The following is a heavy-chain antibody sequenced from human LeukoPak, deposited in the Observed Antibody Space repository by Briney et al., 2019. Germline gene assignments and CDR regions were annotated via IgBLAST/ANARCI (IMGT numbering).Heavy chain of an antibody. CDR2: IYYSGST. CDR1: GGSISSSSYY. Sequence: PSETLSLTCTVSGGSISSSSYYWGWIRQPPGKGLEWIGSIYYSGSTYYNPSLKSRVTISVDTSKNQFSLKLSSVTAADTAVYYCARDFRMVRGVYYYYMDVWGKGTTVTVSS. CDR3: ARDFRMVRGVYYYYMDV. V-gene: IGHV4-39*02. J-gene: IGHJ6*03. D-gene: IGHD3-10*01.